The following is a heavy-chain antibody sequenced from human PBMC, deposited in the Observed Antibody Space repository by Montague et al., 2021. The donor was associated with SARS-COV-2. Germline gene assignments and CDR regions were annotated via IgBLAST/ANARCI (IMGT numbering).Heavy chain of an antibody. CDR1: GFTFISYS. D-gene: IGHD5-12*01. Sequence: SLRLSCAASGFTFISYSMNWVRQAPGKGLEWVSSISSSSSYIYYAASVKGRFTISRDNAKNSLYLQMNSLRAEDTAVYYCARDLRREWLRLTPYYYYGMDVWGQGTTVTVSS. CDR3: ARDLRREWLRLTPYYYYGMDV. V-gene: IGHV3-21*04. J-gene: IGHJ6*02. CDR2: ISSSSSYI.